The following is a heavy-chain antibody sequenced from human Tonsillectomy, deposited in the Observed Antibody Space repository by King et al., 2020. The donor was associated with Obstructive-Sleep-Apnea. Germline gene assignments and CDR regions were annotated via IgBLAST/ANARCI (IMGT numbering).Heavy chain of an antibody. CDR2: ISSDGSGSKK. Sequence: QLVQSGGGVVQPGRSLRLSCAASGFTFSTYAMHWVRQAPGKGLEWVAVISSDGSGSKKYYADSVKGRFTISRDDSKNTLFLQINSLRAEDTAVFYCAREMGAPFFDYWGQGTLVTVSS. J-gene: IGHJ4*02. V-gene: IGHV3-30-3*01. CDR3: AREMGAPFFDY. D-gene: IGHD1-26*01. CDR1: GFTFSTYA.